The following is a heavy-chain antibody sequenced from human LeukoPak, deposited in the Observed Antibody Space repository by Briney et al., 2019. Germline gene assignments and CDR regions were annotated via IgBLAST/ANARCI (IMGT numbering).Heavy chain of an antibody. CDR3: ARGRGYHHYSSGYYGFYFDY. V-gene: IGHV3-64*01. CDR2: ITGNGDTT. Sequence: PGGSLRLSCAASGFTFSTYAMHWVRQAPGQGLEYVSAITGNGDTTSYANSVKGRFTISRDNSRNTLYLQMGSLRAEDMAVYYCARGRGYHHYSSGYYGFYFDYWGQGTLVTVSS. J-gene: IGHJ4*02. CDR1: GFTFSTYA. D-gene: IGHD3-22*01.